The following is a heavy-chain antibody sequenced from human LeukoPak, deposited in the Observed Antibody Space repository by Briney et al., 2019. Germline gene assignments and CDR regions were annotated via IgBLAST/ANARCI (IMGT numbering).Heavy chain of an antibody. V-gene: IGHV1-8*03. D-gene: IGHD2-15*01. J-gene: IGHJ4*02. CDR2: INTKSGDT. CDR3: ARVDGSPVY. CDR1: GYTFTRYD. Sequence: ASVKVSCKASGYTFTRYDINWVRQATGQGLEWMGWINTKSGDTGHAQKFQGRVTITRDTSISTVYMELSSLRSGDTAVYFCARVDGSPVYWGQGTLVTVSS.